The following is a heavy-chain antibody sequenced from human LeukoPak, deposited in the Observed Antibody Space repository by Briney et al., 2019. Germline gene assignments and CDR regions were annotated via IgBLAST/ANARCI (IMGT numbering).Heavy chain of an antibody. D-gene: IGHD3/OR15-3a*01. V-gene: IGHV1-46*01. J-gene: IGHJ6*02. CDR1: GYTFSRYY. CDR3: ARWGASGLALIYYYGMDV. CDR2: INPSGGST. Sequence: GASVKVSCKASGYTFSRYYMHWVRQAPGQGLEWMGIINPSGGSTSYAQKFQGRVTMTRDASTRIAYMELSSLRSEDTAVYYCARWGASGLALIYYYGMDVWGQGTTVTVSS.